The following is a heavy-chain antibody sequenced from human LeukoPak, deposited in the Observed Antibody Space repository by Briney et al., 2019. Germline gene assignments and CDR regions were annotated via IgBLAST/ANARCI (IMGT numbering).Heavy chain of an antibody. D-gene: IGHD2-2*01. Sequence: GGSLRLSCAASGFTFSSYWMSWVRQAPGKGLERVANIKQDGSEKYYVDSVKGRFTISRDNAKNSLYLQMNSLRAEDTAVYYCARDPVPAATRSYWYFDLWGRGTLVTVSS. V-gene: IGHV3-7*01. CDR1: GFTFSSYW. CDR3: ARDPVPAATRSYWYFDL. J-gene: IGHJ2*01. CDR2: IKQDGSEK.